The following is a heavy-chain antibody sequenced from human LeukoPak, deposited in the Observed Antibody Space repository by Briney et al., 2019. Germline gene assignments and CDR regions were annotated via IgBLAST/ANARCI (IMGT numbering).Heavy chain of an antibody. CDR2: ISATGDGT. Sequence: PGASLRLSCAASGFTFSSYATSWVRQTPGKGLDWVSTISATGDGTVYADSVKGRFTISRDNSKNTLLLQMNSLRADDTAVYYCAKDWATLPSRLSPFDSWGQGILVTVSS. D-gene: IGHD6-6*01. CDR3: AKDWATLPSRLSPFDS. V-gene: IGHV3-23*01. CDR1: GFTFSSYA. J-gene: IGHJ4*02.